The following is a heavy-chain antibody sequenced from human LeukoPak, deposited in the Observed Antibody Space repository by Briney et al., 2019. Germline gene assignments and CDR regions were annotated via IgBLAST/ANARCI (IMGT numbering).Heavy chain of an antibody. CDR1: GYTFTSYG. D-gene: IGHD3-22*01. CDR3: AREGPYITMIVVVTQQYYFDY. CDR2: ISAYNGNT. V-gene: IGHV1-18*01. J-gene: IGHJ4*02. Sequence: ASVTVSCKASGYTFTSYGISWVRQAPGQGLEWMGWISAYNGNTNYAQKLQGRVTMTTDTSTSTAYMELRSLRSDDTAVYYCAREGPYITMIVVVTQQYYFDYWGQGTLVTVSS.